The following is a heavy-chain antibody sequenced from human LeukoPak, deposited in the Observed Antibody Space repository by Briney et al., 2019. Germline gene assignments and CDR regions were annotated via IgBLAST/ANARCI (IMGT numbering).Heavy chain of an antibody. CDR1: GYSFTGYY. CDR2: INPTNGVT. D-gene: IGHD6-19*01. V-gene: IGHV1-2*02. CDR3: ARSVAGRSPPANWFDP. Sequence: GASVKVSCKASGYSFTGYYIHWVRQAPGQGPEWMGWINPTNGVTHYAQKFQGRVTMTRDRSISTAYMEVYRLSSDDTAVYYCARSVAGRSPPANWFDPWGQGTLVTVSS. J-gene: IGHJ5*02.